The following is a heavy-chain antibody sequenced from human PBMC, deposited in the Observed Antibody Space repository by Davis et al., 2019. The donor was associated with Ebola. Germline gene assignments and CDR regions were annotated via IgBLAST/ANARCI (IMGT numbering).Heavy chain of an antibody. J-gene: IGHJ6*02. CDR2: INHSGST. D-gene: IGHD6-6*01. CDR1: GGSISSSSYY. Sequence: GSLRLSCTVSGGSISSSSYYWGWIRQPPGKGLEWIGEINHSGSTNYNPSLKSRVTISVDTSKNQFSLKLSSVTAADTAVYYCASLPYSSSNYYGMDVWGQGTTVTVSS. CDR3: ASLPYSSSNYYGMDV. V-gene: IGHV4-39*07.